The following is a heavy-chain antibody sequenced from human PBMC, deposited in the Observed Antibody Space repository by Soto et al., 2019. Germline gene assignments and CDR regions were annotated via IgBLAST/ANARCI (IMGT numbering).Heavy chain of an antibody. CDR1: GYTFTSYY. Sequence: ASVKVSCKASGYTFTSYYMHWVRQAPGQGLEWMGIINPSGGSTSYAQKFQGRVTMTRDTSTSTVYMELSSLRSEDTAVYYCARGIMVRGVIIYYYYYMDVWGKGTTVTVSS. J-gene: IGHJ6*03. CDR2: INPSGGST. V-gene: IGHV1-46*03. CDR3: ARGIMVRGVIIYYYYYMDV. D-gene: IGHD3-10*01.